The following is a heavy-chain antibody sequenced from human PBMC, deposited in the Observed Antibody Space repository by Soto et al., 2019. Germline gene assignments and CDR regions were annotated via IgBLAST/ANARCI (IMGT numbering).Heavy chain of an antibody. CDR2: ISYDGSNK. D-gene: IGHD6-19*01. J-gene: IGHJ4*02. CDR3: ARDSLAVAGATDTFDY. Sequence: GGSLRLSCAASGFTFSSYAMHWVRQAPGKGLEWVAVISYDGSNKYYADSVKGRFTISRDNSKNTLYLQMNRLRAEDTAVYYCARDSLAVAGATDTFDYWGQGTLVTVSS. CDR1: GFTFSSYA. V-gene: IGHV3-30-3*01.